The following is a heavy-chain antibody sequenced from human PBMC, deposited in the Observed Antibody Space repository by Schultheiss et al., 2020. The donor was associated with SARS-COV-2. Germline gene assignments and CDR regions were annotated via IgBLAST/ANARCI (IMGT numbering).Heavy chain of an antibody. D-gene: IGHD3-22*01. Sequence: LETLSLTCTVSGGSISSSSYYWGWIRQPPGKGLEWIGEINHSGSTNYNPSLKSRVTISVDTSKNQFSLKLSSVTAADTAVYYCARGRAIVVVRRNWFDPWGQGTLVNVSS. CDR2: INHSGST. CDR3: ARGRAIVVVRRNWFDP. V-gene: IGHV4-39*07. CDR1: GGSISSSSYY. J-gene: IGHJ5*02.